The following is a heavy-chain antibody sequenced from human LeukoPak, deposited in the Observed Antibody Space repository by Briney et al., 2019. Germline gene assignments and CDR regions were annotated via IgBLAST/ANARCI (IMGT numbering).Heavy chain of an antibody. D-gene: IGHD1-20*01. J-gene: IGHJ4*02. CDR3: ARTNWNYFDY. Sequence: NASETLSLTCAVYGGSFSGYYWSWIRQPPGKGLEWIGEINHSGSTNYNPSLKSRVTISVDTSKNQFSLKLSSVTAADTAVYYCARTNWNYFDYWGQGTLVTVSS. CDR1: GGSFSGYY. V-gene: IGHV4-34*01. CDR2: INHSGST.